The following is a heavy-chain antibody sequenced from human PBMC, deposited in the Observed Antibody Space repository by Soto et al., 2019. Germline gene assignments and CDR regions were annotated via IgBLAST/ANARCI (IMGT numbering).Heavy chain of an antibody. J-gene: IGHJ4*02. Sequence: KTSETLSLTCTVSGGSISSGGYYWSWIRQHPGKGLEWIGYIYYSGSTYYNPSLKSRVTISVDTSKNQFSLKLSSVTAADTAVYYCARGPRPNYYDSSGYYPNWGQGTLVTVSS. CDR3: ARGPRPNYYDSSGYYPN. V-gene: IGHV4-31*03. D-gene: IGHD3-22*01. CDR2: IYYSGST. CDR1: GGSISSGGYY.